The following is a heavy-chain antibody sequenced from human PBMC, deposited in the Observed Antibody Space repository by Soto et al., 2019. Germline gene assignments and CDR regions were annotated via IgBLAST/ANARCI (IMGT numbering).Heavy chain of an antibody. J-gene: IGHJ5*02. CDR3: ARHGGTYHGGA. Sequence: GGSLRLSCAASGFTFRNYWMSWVRQAPGKGLEWVANIKPDGTRTDYVDSVKGRFTISRHNPSNSLCLQMNSLKVEDTAVYYCARHGGTYHGGAWGQGALVTVAS. V-gene: IGHV3-7*03. CDR2: IKPDGTRT. CDR1: GFTFRNYW. D-gene: IGHD1-26*01.